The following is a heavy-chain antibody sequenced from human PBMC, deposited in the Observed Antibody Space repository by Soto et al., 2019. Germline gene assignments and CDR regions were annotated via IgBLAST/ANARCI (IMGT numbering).Heavy chain of an antibody. Sequence: GGSLRLSCAVSGFNLRNYEMNWVRQVPGKGLEWISKISGSNNNIYYADSVQGRFTISRDDANNVLFLQMNSLRAEDTATYHCATEELCGADCYFFKHWGQGTLVTVSS. CDR3: ATEELCGADCYFFKH. CDR1: GFNLRNYE. J-gene: IGHJ4*02. D-gene: IGHD2-21*02. V-gene: IGHV3-48*03. CDR2: ISGSNNNI.